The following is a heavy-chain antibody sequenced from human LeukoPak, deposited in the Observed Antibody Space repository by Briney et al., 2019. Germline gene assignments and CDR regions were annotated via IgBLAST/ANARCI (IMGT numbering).Heavy chain of an antibody. J-gene: IGHJ4*02. CDR3: ARARGGSGSYGHFDY. Sequence: SETLSLTCTVSSASISSYYWTWIRQPAGEGLEWIGRIYSSGSTNYNPSLKSRVTMSLDTSKNQFSLRLSSVTAADTAVYYCARARGGSGSYGHFDYWGQGNLVTVSS. CDR1: SASISSYY. V-gene: IGHV4-4*07. CDR2: IYSSGST. D-gene: IGHD1-26*01.